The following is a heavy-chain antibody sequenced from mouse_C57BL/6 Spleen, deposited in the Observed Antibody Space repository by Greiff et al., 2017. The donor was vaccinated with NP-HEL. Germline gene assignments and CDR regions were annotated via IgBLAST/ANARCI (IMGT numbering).Heavy chain of an antibody. CDR3: ARVFYYDYDGWFAY. CDR2: ISYDGSN. J-gene: IGHJ3*01. Sequence: EVKLLESGPGLVKPSQSLSLTCSVTGYSITSGYYWNWIRQFPGNKLEWMGYISYDGSNNYNPSLKSRISITRDTSNNQFFLKLNSVTTEDTATYYCARVFYYDYDGWFAYWGQGTLVTVSA. V-gene: IGHV3-6*01. CDR1: GYSITSGYY. D-gene: IGHD2-4*01.